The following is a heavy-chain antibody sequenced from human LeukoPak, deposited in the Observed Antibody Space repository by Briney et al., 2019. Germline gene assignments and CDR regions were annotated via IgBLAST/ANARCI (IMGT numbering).Heavy chain of an antibody. CDR1: GFTFSSYG. V-gene: IGHV3-66*01. Sequence: GGSLRLSCAASGFTFSSYGMHWVRQAPGKGLEWVSVIYSGGSTYYADSVKGRFTISRDNSKNTLYLQMNSLRAEDTAVYYCATDLMDYDVSTGLHHYYMDVWGQGTTVTVSS. CDR2: IYSGGST. J-gene: IGHJ6*02. D-gene: IGHD3-9*01. CDR3: ATDLMDYDVSTGLHHYYMDV.